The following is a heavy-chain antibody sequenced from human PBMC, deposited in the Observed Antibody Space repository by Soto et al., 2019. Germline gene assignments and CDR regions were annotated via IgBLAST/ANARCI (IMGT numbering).Heavy chain of an antibody. Sequence: PXESLKISCKTSGDSFTSYWIGWVRQMPGKGLEWMGMIYPDDSDTRYSPYFQGQVTISVDKSIYTAYLQWSSLKASDSAMYYCARGGINGGDGYFDCWGQGTLVTVSS. CDR1: GDSFTSYW. V-gene: IGHV5-51*01. CDR3: ARGGINGGDGYFDC. CDR2: IYPDDSDT. D-gene: IGHD2-21*02. J-gene: IGHJ4*02.